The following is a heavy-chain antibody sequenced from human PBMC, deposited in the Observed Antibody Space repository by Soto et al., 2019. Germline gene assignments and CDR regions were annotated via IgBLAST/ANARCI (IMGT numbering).Heavy chain of an antibody. Sequence: EVQLVDSGGDLVKTGGSLRLSCAGSGFVFSNAWINWVRQAPGKGLEWVGRIKSKALGGTTDFAAPVRGRFAITRDDSRNMAYMQMNSLNTEDTAGYYCTTDSYSTMIEVRFDYWGHGTPVTVSS. CDR2: IKSKALGGTT. D-gene: IGHD3-22*01. V-gene: IGHV3-15*07. CDR1: GFVFSNAW. J-gene: IGHJ4*01. CDR3: TTDSYSTMIEVRFDY.